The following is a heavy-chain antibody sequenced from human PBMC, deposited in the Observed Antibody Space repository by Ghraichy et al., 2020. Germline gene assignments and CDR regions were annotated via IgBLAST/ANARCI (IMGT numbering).Heavy chain of an antibody. CDR3: ARGYGDYNYYYYYYGMDV. CDR2: IYHSGST. D-gene: IGHD4-17*01. J-gene: IGHJ6*02. Sequence: SETLSLTCAVSGYSISSGYYWGWIRQPPGKGLEWIGSIYHSGSTYYNPSLKSRVTISVDTSKNQFSLKLSSVTAADTAVYYCARGYGDYNYYYYYYGMDVWGQGTTVTVSS. CDR1: GYSISSGYY. V-gene: IGHV4-38-2*01.